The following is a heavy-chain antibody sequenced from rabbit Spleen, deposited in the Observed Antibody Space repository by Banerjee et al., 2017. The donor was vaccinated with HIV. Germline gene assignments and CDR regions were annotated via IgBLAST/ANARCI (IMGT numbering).Heavy chain of an antibody. V-gene: IGHV1S40*01. CDR2: IDTGSSGFT. CDR1: GVSFSNNYY. CDR3: ARDTSSSFSSYGMDL. J-gene: IGHJ6*01. Sequence: QSLEESGGDLVKPGGSLTLTCTASGVSFSNNYYMCWVRQAPGKGLEWIACIDTGSSGFTYFASWAKGRFTISKTSSTTVTLQMTSLTAADTATYFCARDTSSSFSSYGMDLWGPGTLVTVS. D-gene: IGHD1-1*01.